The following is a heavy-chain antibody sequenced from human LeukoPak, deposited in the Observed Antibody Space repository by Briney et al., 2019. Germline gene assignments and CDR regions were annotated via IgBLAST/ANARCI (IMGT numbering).Heavy chain of an antibody. CDR3: AREYYDILTGYYNPDY. J-gene: IGHJ4*02. CDR1: GFTFLSYA. CDR2: ISSSSSYI. D-gene: IGHD3-9*01. V-gene: IGHV3-21*01. Sequence: GGSLRLSCAASGFTFLSYAMSWVRQAPGKGLEWVSSISSSSSYIYYADSVKGRFTISRDNAKNSLYLQMNSLRAEDTAVYYCAREYYDILTGYYNPDYWGQGTLVTVSS.